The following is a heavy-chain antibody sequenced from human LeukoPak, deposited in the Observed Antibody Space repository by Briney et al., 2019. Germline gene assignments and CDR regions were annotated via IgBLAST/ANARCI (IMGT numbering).Heavy chain of an antibody. D-gene: IGHD3-22*01. V-gene: IGHV3-23*01. CDR1: GFTLSRYA. CDR3: AKATYYYDSSGLDY. Sequence: GGSLRLSCAASGFTLSRYAMSWVRQAPGKGLEWVSSISGSGGSTYYADSVKGRLTISRDNSKNTLYLQMNSLRAEDTAVYYCAKATYYYDSSGLDYWGQGTLVTVSS. J-gene: IGHJ4*02. CDR2: ISGSGGST.